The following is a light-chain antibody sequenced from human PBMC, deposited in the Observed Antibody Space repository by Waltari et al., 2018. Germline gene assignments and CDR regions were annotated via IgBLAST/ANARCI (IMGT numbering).Light chain of an antibody. CDR1: QNVNNY. V-gene: IGKV3-15*01. Sequence: EVVLTQSPATLSVSPGERATLSCRASQNVNNYLAWYQQKDGKAPRLLIYGASTRATGIPDRFSGSGSGTEFTLSISSLQSEDFATYYCQHYSSYLVTFGEGTKVEI. CDR3: QHYSSYLVT. J-gene: IGKJ4*01. CDR2: GAS.